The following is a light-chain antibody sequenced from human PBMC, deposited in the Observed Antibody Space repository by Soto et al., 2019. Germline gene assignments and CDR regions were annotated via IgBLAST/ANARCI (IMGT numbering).Light chain of an antibody. V-gene: IGKV1-9*01. Sequence: IQLTQSPSSLSASVGDRVTISCRASQGIGNHLAWYQQKPGKAPKLLIYAASTLQSGVPSRFSGSGSGADFTLTISSLLPEDFQTYYCQQLNTYPVTFGQGTRLEIK. CDR1: QGIGNH. CDR2: AAS. CDR3: QQLNTYPVT. J-gene: IGKJ5*01.